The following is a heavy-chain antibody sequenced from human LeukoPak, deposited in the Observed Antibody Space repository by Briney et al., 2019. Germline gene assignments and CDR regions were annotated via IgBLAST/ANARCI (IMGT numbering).Heavy chain of an antibody. CDR3: AREGRIAVAGIGRGAFDI. CDR1: EFSVSTNY. Sequence: GGSLRVSCAASEFSVSTNYMSWVRQAPGTGLEWVSAIYSGGSTFYADSVKGRFTISRDNSKNTMYLQMNSLRVEDTAVYYCAREGRIAVAGIGRGAFDIWGQGTMVTVSS. CDR2: IYSGGST. V-gene: IGHV3-66*01. J-gene: IGHJ3*02. D-gene: IGHD6-19*01.